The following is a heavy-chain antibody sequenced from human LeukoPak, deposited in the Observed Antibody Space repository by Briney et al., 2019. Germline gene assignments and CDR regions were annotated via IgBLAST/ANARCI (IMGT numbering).Heavy chain of an antibody. J-gene: IGHJ4*02. CDR1: GFTFSNYN. Sequence: GGSLRLSCVASGFTFSNYNMNWVRQAPGKGLEWVSYISSSSSTIYYADSVKGRFTISRDNAKNSLYLQMNSLRAEDTAVYYCARASLGSRAAAGMPSDYWGQGTLVTVSS. D-gene: IGHD6-13*01. V-gene: IGHV3-48*01. CDR3: ARASLGSRAAAGMPSDY. CDR2: ISSSSSTI.